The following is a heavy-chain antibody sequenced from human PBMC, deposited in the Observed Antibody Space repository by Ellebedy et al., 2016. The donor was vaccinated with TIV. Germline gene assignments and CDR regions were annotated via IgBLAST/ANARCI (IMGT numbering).Heavy chain of an antibody. D-gene: IGHD3-22*01. V-gene: IGHV3-48*04. Sequence: GESLKISCAASGFTFSSYSMNWVRQAPGKGLEWVSYISSSSSTIYYADSVKGRFTISRDNAKNSLYLQMNSLRAEDTAVYYCARIYDSSGYPDYYYYGMDVWGQGTTVTVSS. CDR2: ISSSSSTI. CDR1: GFTFSSYS. J-gene: IGHJ6*02. CDR3: ARIYDSSGYPDYYYYGMDV.